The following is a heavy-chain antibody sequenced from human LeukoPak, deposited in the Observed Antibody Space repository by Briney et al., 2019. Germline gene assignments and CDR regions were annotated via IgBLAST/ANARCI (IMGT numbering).Heavy chain of an antibody. CDR3: AKRLSHRYFGKLIFDF. CDR1: GFAFNDFA. CDR2: ITSTGEST. D-gene: IGHD3-9*01. V-gene: IGHV3-23*01. J-gene: IGHJ4*02. Sequence: PGGSLRLSCAAAGFAFNDFAMSWVRQTPGKGLEWVSRITSTGESTYYADSLRGRFTISRDNSGSTLYLQMNSLRAEDTAVYYCAKRLSHRYFGKLIFDFWGQGALVTVSS.